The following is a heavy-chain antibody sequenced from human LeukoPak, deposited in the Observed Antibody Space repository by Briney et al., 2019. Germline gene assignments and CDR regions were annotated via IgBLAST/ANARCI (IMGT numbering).Heavy chain of an antibody. CDR2: ISAYNGNT. CDR3: ARATKDIVVVGPHRFFGRAYYFDY. D-gene: IGHD2-2*01. V-gene: IGHV1-18*01. Sequence: GASVKVSCKASGYTFSNYGVSWVRQAPGRGLEWLGWISAYNGNTNYAQKFQGRVTMTRDTSTSTAYMEVTSLRSDDTAVYYCARATKDIVVVGPHRFFGRAYYFDYWGQGTLVTVSS. J-gene: IGHJ4*02. CDR1: GYTFSNYG.